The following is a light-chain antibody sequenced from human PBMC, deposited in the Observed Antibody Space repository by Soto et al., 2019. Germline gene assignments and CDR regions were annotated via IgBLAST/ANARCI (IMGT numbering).Light chain of an antibody. CDR2: EVS. V-gene: IGLV2-14*01. CDR3: SSYTSSSTLYV. J-gene: IGLJ1*01. CDR1: SSDVGGYNY. Sequence: QSALTQPASVSGSPGQSITISCTGTSSDVGGYNYVSWYQQHPGKAPKFMIYEVSNRPSGVSNRFSGSKSGNTASLTISGLQDEDEAEYYCSSYTSSSTLYVFGTGTKVTVL.